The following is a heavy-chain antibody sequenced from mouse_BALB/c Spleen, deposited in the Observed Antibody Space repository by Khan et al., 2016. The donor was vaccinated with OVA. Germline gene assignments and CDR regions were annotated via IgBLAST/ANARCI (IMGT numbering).Heavy chain of an antibody. CDR3: ARDSYGYRGYFDY. CDR1: GFTFSSFG. J-gene: IGHJ2*01. V-gene: IGHV5-17*02. D-gene: IGHD1-2*01. Sequence: EVELVESGGGLVQPGGSRKLSCAASGFTFSSFGMHWVRQAPEKGLEWVAYISSGSNTTYYAATLKGRFTISRDNPKNTLFLQMTSLRAEDTALYYGARDSYGYRGYFDYWGQGTTLTVSS. CDR2: ISSGSNTT.